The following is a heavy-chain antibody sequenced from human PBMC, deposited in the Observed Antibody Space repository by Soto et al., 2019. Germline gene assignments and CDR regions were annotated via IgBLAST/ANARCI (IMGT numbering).Heavy chain of an antibody. D-gene: IGHD3-22*01. CDR1: GFTCSSYG. V-gene: IGHV3-33*03. CDR3: VVDTTGLLDY. Sequence: GSLRLSCAASGFTCSSYGMHWVRQAPGKGLEWVAVIWYDGNRKYYGDSVRGRFTISRDNSKNTLYLEMNTLRAGDTAVYYCVVDTTGLLDYWGQGTLVTVSS. CDR2: IWYDGNRK. J-gene: IGHJ4*02.